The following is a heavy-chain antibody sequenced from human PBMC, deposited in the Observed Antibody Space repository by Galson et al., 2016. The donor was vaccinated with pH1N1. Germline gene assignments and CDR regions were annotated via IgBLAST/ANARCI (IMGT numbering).Heavy chain of an antibody. CDR1: GFTLSYYY. J-gene: IGHJ4*02. V-gene: IGHV3-11*01. D-gene: IGHD6-13*01. Sequence: SLRLSCAASGFTLSYYYMNWIRETPERGLEWLSYIGSSGNVAYADSVKGRFTISRDNAQNALLLQMDSLRVDDTALYYCAREWGIGAAGPLDSWGQGALVIVSS. CDR2: IGSSGNV. CDR3: AREWGIGAAGPLDS.